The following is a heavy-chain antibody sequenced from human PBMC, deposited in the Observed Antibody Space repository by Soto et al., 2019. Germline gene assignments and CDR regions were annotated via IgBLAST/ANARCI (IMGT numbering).Heavy chain of an antibody. Sequence: EVQVLESGGDLIQPGGSLRLSCAAFGFTFSNYPMVWVRQAPEKGLEWVSTIGANGAATHYADSVKGRFTISRDNSKNTMYLQMDSLRGEDTAVYYCAKEGFSSGEAGGVDFWGQGTLVTVSS. J-gene: IGHJ3*01. V-gene: IGHV3-23*01. CDR1: GFTFSNYP. D-gene: IGHD6-19*01. CDR2: IGANGAAT. CDR3: AKEGFSSGEAGGVDF.